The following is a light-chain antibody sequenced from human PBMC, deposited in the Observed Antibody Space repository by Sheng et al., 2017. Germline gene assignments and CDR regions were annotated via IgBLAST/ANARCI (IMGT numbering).Light chain of an antibody. Sequence: QSALRQPPSVSAAPGLEATISCSGTTSTIGNNYVCWYRQVPGTAPELSFLTMISDPQGFLTESLAPSLARQPTLAITGLQPGDEADYYCGTWDNSLSSVIFGGGT. CDR2: TM. CDR1: TSTIGNNY. J-gene: IGLJ2*01. V-gene: IGLV1-51*01. CDR3: GTWDNSLSSVI.